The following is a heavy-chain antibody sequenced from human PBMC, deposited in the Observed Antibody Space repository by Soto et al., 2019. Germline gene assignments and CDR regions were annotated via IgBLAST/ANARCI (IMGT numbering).Heavy chain of an antibody. V-gene: IGHV3-30*18. Sequence: GGSLRLSCAASGFTFSSYGMHWVRQAPGKGLEWVAVTSYDGSNKYYADSVKGRFTISRDNSKNTLYLQMNSLRAEDTAVYYYAKAGSYYDIFTGSLYYYYGMDVWGQGTTVTVSS. J-gene: IGHJ6*02. CDR2: TSYDGSNK. CDR3: AKAGSYYDIFTGSLYYYYGMDV. CDR1: GFTFSSYG. D-gene: IGHD3-9*01.